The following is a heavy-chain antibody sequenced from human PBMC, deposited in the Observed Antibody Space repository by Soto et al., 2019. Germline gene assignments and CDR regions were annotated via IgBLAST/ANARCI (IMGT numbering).Heavy chain of an antibody. J-gene: IGHJ6*02. CDR2: IIPIFGTA. CDR1: GGTFSSYA. CDR3: AREDLYCSSTSCYSYYYYGMDV. D-gene: IGHD2-2*01. V-gene: IGHV1-69*13. Sequence: SVKVSCKASGGTFSSYAISWVRQAPGQGLEWMGGIIPIFGTANYAQKFQGRVTITADESTSTAYMELSSLRSEDTAVYYCAREDLYCSSTSCYSYYYYGMDVWGQGTTVTVSS.